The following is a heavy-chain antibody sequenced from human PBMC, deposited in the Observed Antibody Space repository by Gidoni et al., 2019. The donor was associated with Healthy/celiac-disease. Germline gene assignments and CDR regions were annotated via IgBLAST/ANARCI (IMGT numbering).Heavy chain of an antibody. CDR1: GFTFSNAW. CDR3: TTDHVVVVAAPFDY. Sequence: EVQLVESGGGLVKPGGSLRLSCAHTGFTFSNAWMSWVRQAPGKGLELVGRIKSKTDGGTTDYAAPVKGRFTISSDDSKNTLYLQMNSLKPEDTAVYYCTTDHVVVVAAPFDYWGQGTLVTVSS. V-gene: IGHV3-15*01. J-gene: IGHJ4*02. CDR2: IKSKTDGGTT. D-gene: IGHD2-15*01.